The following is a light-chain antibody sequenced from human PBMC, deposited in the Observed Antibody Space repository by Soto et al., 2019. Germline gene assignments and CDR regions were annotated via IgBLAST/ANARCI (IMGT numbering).Light chain of an antibody. CDR2: GIS. CDR3: QQYGTSPWT. J-gene: IGKJ1*01. CDR1: QSVSSIY. Sequence: EIVLTQSPGTLSLSPGERATLSCRASQSVSSIYLAWYQQKPGQAPRLLIYGISDRATGIPDRFCGSGSGTDFTLTISRLEPEDFAVYYCQQYGTSPWTFGQGTKVEIK. V-gene: IGKV3-20*01.